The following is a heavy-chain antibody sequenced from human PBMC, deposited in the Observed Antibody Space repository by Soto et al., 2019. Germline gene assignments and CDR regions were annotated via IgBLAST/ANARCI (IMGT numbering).Heavy chain of an antibody. V-gene: IGHV1-69*13. J-gene: IGHJ6*02. D-gene: IGHD6-13*01. Sequence: SVKVSCKASGGTFSSYAISWVRQAPGQGLEWMGGIIPIFGTANYAQKFQGRVTITADESTSTAYMELSSLRSEDTAVYYCARVGSSPNYYYYYGMDVWGQGTTVTV. CDR2: IIPIFGTA. CDR3: ARVGSSPNYYYYYGMDV. CDR1: GGTFSSYA.